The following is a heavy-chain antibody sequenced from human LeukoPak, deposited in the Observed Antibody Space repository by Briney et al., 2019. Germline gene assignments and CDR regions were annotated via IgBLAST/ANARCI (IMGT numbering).Heavy chain of an antibody. V-gene: IGHV3-23*01. CDR3: AKDPVVVVAATVLDY. Sequence: PGGSLRLSCAASGFTFSSYAMSWVRQAPGKELEWVSAISGSGGSTYYADSVKGRFTISRDNSKNTLYLQMNSLRAEDTAVYYCAKDPVVVVAATVLDYWGQGTLVTVSS. CDR1: GFTFSSYA. CDR2: ISGSGGST. J-gene: IGHJ4*02. D-gene: IGHD2-15*01.